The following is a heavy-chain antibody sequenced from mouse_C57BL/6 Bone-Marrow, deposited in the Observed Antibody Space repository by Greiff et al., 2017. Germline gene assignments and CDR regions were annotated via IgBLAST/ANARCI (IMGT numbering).Heavy chain of an antibody. V-gene: IGHV1-81*01. CDR2: IYPRSGNT. CDR3: ATLREAY. CDR1: GYTFTSYG. J-gene: IGHJ3*01. D-gene: IGHD1-1*01. Sequence: QVQLQQSGAELARPGASVKLSCKASGYTFTSYGISWVKQRTGQGLEWIGEIYPRSGNTYYNEKFKGKATLPADKSSSTAYMELRSLTSEDSAVYFCATLREAYWGQGTLVTVSA.